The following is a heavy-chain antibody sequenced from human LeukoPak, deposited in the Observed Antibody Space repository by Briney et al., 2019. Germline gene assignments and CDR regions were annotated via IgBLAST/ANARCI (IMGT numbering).Heavy chain of an antibody. D-gene: IGHD5-18*01. Sequence: GGSLRLSCAASGFTFSSYSMNWVRQAPGKGLEWVSSISSSSSYIYYADSVKGRFTISRDNAKNSLYLQMNSLRAEDTAVYYCARDLVRYSYGPLEGYWGQGTLVTVSS. CDR1: GFTFSSYS. V-gene: IGHV3-21*01. J-gene: IGHJ4*02. CDR3: ARDLVRYSYGPLEGY. CDR2: ISSSSSYI.